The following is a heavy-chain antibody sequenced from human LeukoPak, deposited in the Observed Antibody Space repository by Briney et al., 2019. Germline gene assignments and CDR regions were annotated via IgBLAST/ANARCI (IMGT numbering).Heavy chain of an antibody. J-gene: IGHJ4*02. Sequence: QPGGSLRLSCAASGFTFSSYWMHAVRQAPGKGLVWVTRINSDGSSTSYADSVKGRFTISRDNAKNTLYLQMNSLRAEDTAVYYCASGGTMVRGVIFYWGQGTLVTVSS. CDR1: GFTFSSYW. D-gene: IGHD3-10*01. CDR3: ASGGTMVRGVIFY. V-gene: IGHV3-74*01. CDR2: INSDGSST.